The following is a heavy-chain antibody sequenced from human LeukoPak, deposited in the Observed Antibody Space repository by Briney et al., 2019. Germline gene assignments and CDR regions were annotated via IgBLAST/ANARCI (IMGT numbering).Heavy chain of an antibody. D-gene: IGHD3-22*01. CDR2: INPNSGGT. J-gene: IGHJ4*02. V-gene: IGHV1-2*02. CDR3: ARDLYYYDSSGYLDY. Sequence: ASVKVSCKASGYTFTGYYMHWVRQAPGQGLEWMGWINPNSGGTNYAQKFQGRVTMTRDTSISTAYMGLSRLRSDDTAVYYCARDLYYYDSSGYLDYWGQGTLVTVSS. CDR1: GYTFTGYY.